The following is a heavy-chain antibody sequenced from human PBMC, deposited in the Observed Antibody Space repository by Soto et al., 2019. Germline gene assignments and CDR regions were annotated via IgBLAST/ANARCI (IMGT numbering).Heavy chain of an antibody. CDR1: GFTFSSYG. V-gene: IGHV3-33*01. Sequence: PGGSLRLSCAASGFTFSSYGMHWVRQAPGKGLEWVAVIWYDGSNKYYADSVKGRFTISRDNSKNTLYLQMNSLRAEDTAVYYCARDLGITMITVGMDVWGQGTTVTVSS. J-gene: IGHJ6*02. CDR2: IWYDGSNK. D-gene: IGHD3-22*01. CDR3: ARDLGITMITVGMDV.